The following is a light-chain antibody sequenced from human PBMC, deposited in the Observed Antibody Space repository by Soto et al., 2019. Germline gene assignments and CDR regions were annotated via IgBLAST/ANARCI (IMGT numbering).Light chain of an antibody. V-gene: IGKV3-20*01. CDR1: QSVSSSY. Sequence: EIVLTQSPGTLSLSPGERATLSCRASQSVSSSYLAWYQQKPGQAPRLLIYGASSRATGIPDRFSGSGSGTASTLTISRLEPEEFAVYYCQQYGRSPKPFGHGTKVEIK. CDR3: QQYGRSPKP. J-gene: IGKJ1*01. CDR2: GAS.